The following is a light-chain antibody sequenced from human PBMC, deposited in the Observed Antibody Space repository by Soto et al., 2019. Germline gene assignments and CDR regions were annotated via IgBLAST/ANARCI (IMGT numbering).Light chain of an antibody. J-gene: IGLJ1*01. CDR1: SSDVGGTNY. Sequence: SVLTQPRSGSGSPGQSVTMSCAGTSSDVGGTNYVSRYRQLPGKAPKLIVYHVNKRPSADPDRFSASKSINTAALTIPGQQADDYSYYYYCSFAGRNTYVFGTGTKVTVL. V-gene: IGLV2-11*02. CDR3: CSFAGRNTYV. CDR2: HVN.